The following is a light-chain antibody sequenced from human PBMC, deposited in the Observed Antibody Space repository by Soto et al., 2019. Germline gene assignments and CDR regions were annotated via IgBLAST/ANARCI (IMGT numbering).Light chain of an antibody. J-gene: IGKJ5*01. Sequence: AIPLTQSPSSLSASVGDRVTITCRASQGISSALAWYQHKPGRPPRVLIYDASSLQSGVPSRLSGSESGTACTLTISSLQPEDSATYYCQQLNSYPFTFGQGTRLEIK. CDR2: DAS. V-gene: IGKV1-13*02. CDR3: QQLNSYPFT. CDR1: QGISSA.